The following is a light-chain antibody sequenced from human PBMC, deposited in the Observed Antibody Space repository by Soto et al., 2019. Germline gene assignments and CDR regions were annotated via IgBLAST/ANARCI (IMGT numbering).Light chain of an antibody. CDR2: DAS. J-gene: IGKJ5*01. V-gene: IGKV3-11*01. CDR3: QQRSNWPPIT. CDR1: QSVSSY. Sequence: PGDGATLSCRASQSVSSYLAWYQQKPGQAPRLLIYDASNRATGIPARFSGSGSGTDFTLTISSLEPEDFAVYYCQQRSNWPPITFGQGTRLEI.